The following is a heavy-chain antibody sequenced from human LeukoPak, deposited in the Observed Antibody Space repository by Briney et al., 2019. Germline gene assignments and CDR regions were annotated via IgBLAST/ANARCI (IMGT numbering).Heavy chain of an antibody. J-gene: IGHJ4*02. D-gene: IGHD6-13*01. V-gene: IGHV3-21*01. CDR1: GFTFRSYW. Sequence: RTGGSLRLSCAASGFTFRSYWMHWVRQAPGKGLEWVSSISSSSTYIYYADSVKGRFTISRDNAKNSLYLQMNSLRAEDTAVYYCAREYHSSSWYGRVFDYWGQGTLVTVSS. CDR3: AREYHSSSWYGRVFDY. CDR2: ISSSSTYI.